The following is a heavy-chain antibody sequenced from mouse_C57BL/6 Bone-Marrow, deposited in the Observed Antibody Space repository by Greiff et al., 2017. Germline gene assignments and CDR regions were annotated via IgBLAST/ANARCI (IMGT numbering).Heavy chain of an antibody. V-gene: IGHV5-6*01. CDR2: ISSGGSYT. Sequence: EVQLVESGGDLVKPGGSLKLSCAASGFTFSSYGMSWVRQTPDKRLEWVATISSGGSYTYYPDSVKGRFTISRDNAKNTLYLQMSSLKSEDTAMYDCARQRCTTVVADAMDYWGQGTSVTVSS. CDR1: GFTFSSYG. J-gene: IGHJ4*01. D-gene: IGHD1-1*01. CDR3: ARQRCTTVVADAMDY.